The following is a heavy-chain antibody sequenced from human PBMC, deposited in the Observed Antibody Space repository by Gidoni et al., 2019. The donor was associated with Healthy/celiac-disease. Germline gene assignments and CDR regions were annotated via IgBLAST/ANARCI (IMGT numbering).Heavy chain of an antibody. J-gene: IGHJ3*02. Sequence: VQLVQSGAEVKKPGASVKVSCKASGYPFTGYYMHWVRQAPGQDLEWMGWINPNSGGTNYAQKFQGRVTMTRDTSISTAYMELSRLRSDDTAVYYCARDKESGTDAFDIWGQGTMVTVSS. CDR3: ARDKESGTDAFDI. V-gene: IGHV1-2*02. CDR2: INPNSGGT. D-gene: IGHD1-26*01. CDR1: GYPFTGYY.